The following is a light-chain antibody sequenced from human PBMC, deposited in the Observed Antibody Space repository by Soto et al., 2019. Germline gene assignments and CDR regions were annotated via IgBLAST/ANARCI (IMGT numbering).Light chain of an antibody. CDR1: QGISSY. CDR2: AAS. J-gene: IGKJ3*01. V-gene: IGKV1-27*01. CDR3: QNYYTAPFT. Sequence: DIQMTQSPSSLSASVRDRVTITCRASQGISSYLAWYQQKPGRAPNLLIYAASTLQSGVPSRFSGSGSGTDYTLTISSLEPEDVETYYCQNYYTAPFTFGPGTKVDIK.